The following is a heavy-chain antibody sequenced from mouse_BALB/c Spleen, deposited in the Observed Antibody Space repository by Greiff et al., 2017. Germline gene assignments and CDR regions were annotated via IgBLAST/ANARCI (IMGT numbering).Heavy chain of an antibody. CDR1: GFSLTGYG. CDR2: IWGDGST. D-gene: IGHD1-1*01. J-gene: IGHJ4*01. Sequence: VQGVESGPGLVAPSQSLSITCTVSGFSLTGYGVNWVRQPPGKGLEWLGMIWGDGSTDYNSALKSRLSISKDNSKSQVFLKMNSLQTDDTARYYCARDANYYGSSSYAMDYWGQGTSVTVSS. CDR3: ARDANYYGSSSYAMDY. V-gene: IGHV2-6-7*01.